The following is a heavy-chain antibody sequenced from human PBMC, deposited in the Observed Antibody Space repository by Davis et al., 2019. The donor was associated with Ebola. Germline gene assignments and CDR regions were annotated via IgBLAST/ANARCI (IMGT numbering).Heavy chain of an antibody. CDR2: INHSGST. CDR1: GGSFSAYY. J-gene: IGHJ4*02. V-gene: IGHV4-34*01. CDR3: ARRSSSSFDY. Sequence: MPSETLSLTCAVYGGSFSAYYWSWIRQPPGEGLEWIGEINHSGSTYYNPSLKSRVTISVDTSKNQLSLKLSSVTAADTAVYYCARRSSSSFDYWGQGTLVTVSS. D-gene: IGHD6-6*01.